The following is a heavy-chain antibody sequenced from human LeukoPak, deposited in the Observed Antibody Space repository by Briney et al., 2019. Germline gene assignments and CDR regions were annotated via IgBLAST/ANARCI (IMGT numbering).Heavy chain of an antibody. D-gene: IGHD3-3*01. CDR3: ARDKGIPLRFLEGYNWFDP. J-gene: IGHJ5*02. Sequence: SETLSLTCTVSGGSISSGGYYWSWIRQHPGKGLEWIGYIYYSGSTYYNPSLKSRVTISVDTSKNQFSLKLSSVTAADTAVYYCARDKGIPLRFLEGYNWFDPWGQGTLVTVSS. V-gene: IGHV4-31*03. CDR1: GGSISSGGYY. CDR2: IYYSGST.